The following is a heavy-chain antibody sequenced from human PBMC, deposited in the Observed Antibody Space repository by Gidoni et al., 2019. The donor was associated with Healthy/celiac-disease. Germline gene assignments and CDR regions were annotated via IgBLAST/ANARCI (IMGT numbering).Heavy chain of an antibody. Sequence: QVQLVQSGAEVKKPGASVKVSCKASGYTFTRYAMHWVRQAPGQRLEWMGWINAGNGNTKYSQKFQGRVTITRDTSASTAYMELSSLRSEDTAVYYCASVIAAPYYYYGMDVWGQGTTVTVSS. D-gene: IGHD6-13*01. CDR1: GYTFTRYA. CDR2: INAGNGNT. V-gene: IGHV1-3*01. J-gene: IGHJ6*02. CDR3: ASVIAAPYYYYGMDV.